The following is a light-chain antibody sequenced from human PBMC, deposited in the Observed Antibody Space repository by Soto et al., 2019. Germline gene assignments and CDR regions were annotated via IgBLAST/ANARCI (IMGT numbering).Light chain of an antibody. J-gene: IGLJ3*02. CDR3: LLSYSDARPV. CDR1: TGAVTSGHY. Sequence: QTVVTQEPSLTVSPGGTVTLTCGSSTGAVTSGHYPYWFQQKPGQAPRTLIYDTSNKQSWTPARFSGSLLGGKAALTLSAAQPEGEAEYYCLLSYSDARPVFGGGTKLTVL. V-gene: IGLV7-46*01. CDR2: DTS.